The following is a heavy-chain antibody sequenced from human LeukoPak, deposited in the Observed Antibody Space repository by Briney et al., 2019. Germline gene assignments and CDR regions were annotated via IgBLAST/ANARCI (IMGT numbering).Heavy chain of an antibody. CDR3: ARDLFARGVAADY. CDR2: IIPIFGTA. D-gene: IGHD6-19*01. V-gene: IGHV1-69*13. CDR1: GGTFSSYA. Sequence: GASVKVSCKASGGTFSSYAIGWVRQAPGQGLEWVGGIIPIFGTANYAQKFQGRVTITADESTSTAYMELSSLRSEDTAMYYCARDLFARGVAADYWGQGTLVTVSS. J-gene: IGHJ4*02.